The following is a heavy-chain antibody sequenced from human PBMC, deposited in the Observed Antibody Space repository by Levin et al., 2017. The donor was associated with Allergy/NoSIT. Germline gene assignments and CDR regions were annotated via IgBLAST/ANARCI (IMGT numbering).Heavy chain of an antibody. CDR1: GFTFSDYY. Sequence: GESLKISCAASGFTFSDYYMSWIRQAPGKGLEWVSYISSSGSTIYYADSVKGRFTISRDNAKNSLYLQMNSLRAEDTAVYYCARDQSPLYDFWSVGYYYYGMDVWGQGTTVTVSS. CDR3: ARDQSPLYDFWSVGYYYYGMDV. CDR2: ISSSGSTI. D-gene: IGHD3-3*01. V-gene: IGHV3-11*01. J-gene: IGHJ6*02.